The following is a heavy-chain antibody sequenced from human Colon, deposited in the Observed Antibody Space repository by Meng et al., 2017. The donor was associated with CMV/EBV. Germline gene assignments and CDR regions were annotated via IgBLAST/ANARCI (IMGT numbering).Heavy chain of an antibody. D-gene: IGHD6-13*01. J-gene: IGHJ4*02. Sequence: QVPLVQSGTEVQKPGASVKASCQTSGYTFTANHLHWVRQAPGQGLEWMGWIYPQDGGTYFAQKFQDRVTLTRDTSITTAYMELSGLTSDDTAIYYCVRESWYFDFWGEGTLVTVSS. CDR1: GYTFTANH. CDR2: IYPQDGGT. CDR3: VRESWYFDF. V-gene: IGHV1-2*02.